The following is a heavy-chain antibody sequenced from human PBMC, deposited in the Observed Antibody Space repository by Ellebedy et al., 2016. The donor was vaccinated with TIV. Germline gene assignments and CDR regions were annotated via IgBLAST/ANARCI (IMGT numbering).Heavy chain of an antibody. CDR3: AKDSGKYGWNSEY. Sequence: GESLKISCAASGFTFNSYAMSWVRQAPGKWLEWVSTISHTGSRTYYANSVEGRFIISRDNSKRTLYLQMNSLRAEDTAIYYCAKDSGKYGWNSEYWGQGTQVTVSS. D-gene: IGHD3-10*01. CDR2: ISHTGSRT. CDR1: GFTFNSYA. J-gene: IGHJ4*02. V-gene: IGHV3-23*01.